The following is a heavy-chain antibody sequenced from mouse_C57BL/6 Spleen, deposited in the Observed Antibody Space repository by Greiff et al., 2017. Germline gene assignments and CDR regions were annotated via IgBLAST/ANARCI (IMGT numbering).Heavy chain of an antibody. D-gene: IGHD2-4*01. Sequence: VKLVESGPELVKPGASVKISCKASGYAFSSSWMNWVKQRPGKGLEWIGRIYPGDGDTNYNGKFKGKATLTADKSSSTAYMQLSSLTSEDSAVYFCARCLNYDYDHYYAMDYWGQGTSVTVSS. CDR2: IYPGDGDT. CDR3: ARCLNYDYDHYYAMDY. J-gene: IGHJ4*01. V-gene: IGHV1-82*01. CDR1: GYAFSSSW.